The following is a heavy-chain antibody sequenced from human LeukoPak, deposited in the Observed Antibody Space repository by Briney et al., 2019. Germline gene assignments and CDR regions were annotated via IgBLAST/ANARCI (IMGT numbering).Heavy chain of an antibody. Sequence: PSETLSLTCTVSGGSISSYYWSWIRQPPGKGLEWIGYIYYSGSTNYNPSLKSRVTISVDTSKNQFSLKLSSVTAADTAVYYCAREGQQLRDGFSLFDYWGQGTLVTVSS. V-gene: IGHV4-59*01. CDR1: GGSISSYY. CDR3: AREGQQLRDGFSLFDY. D-gene: IGHD6-13*01. CDR2: IYYSGST. J-gene: IGHJ4*02.